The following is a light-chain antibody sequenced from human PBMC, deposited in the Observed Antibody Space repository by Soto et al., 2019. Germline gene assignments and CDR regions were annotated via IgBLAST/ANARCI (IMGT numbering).Light chain of an antibody. CDR2: GAS. Sequence: LTHSLAPQSVSPGSRATLSCRVGRNIISSYLNWYQQKAGLAPKLLIYGASSRATGVPDRFSGSGSGTDFTLTISSLEPEDFATYYCQQSYSTPPTFGEGTKVDIK. J-gene: IGKJ1*01. CDR3: QQSYSTPPT. CDR1: RNIISSY. V-gene: IGKV3-20*01.